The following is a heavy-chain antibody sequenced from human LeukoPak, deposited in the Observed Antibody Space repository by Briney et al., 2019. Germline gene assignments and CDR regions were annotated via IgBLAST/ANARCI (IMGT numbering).Heavy chain of an antibody. D-gene: IGHD3-10*01. CDR2: IYYSGST. J-gene: IGHJ5*02. Sequence: SETLSLTCTVSGGSISNYYWSWIRQPPGKGLEWIGYIYYSGSTNYNPSLKSRVTISVDTSKNQFSLKLSSVTAADTAVYYCARAPGKRITMVRGVPRKDNWFDPWGQGTLVTVSS. V-gene: IGHV4-59*12. CDR3: ARAPGKRITMVRGVPRKDNWFDP. CDR1: GGSISNYY.